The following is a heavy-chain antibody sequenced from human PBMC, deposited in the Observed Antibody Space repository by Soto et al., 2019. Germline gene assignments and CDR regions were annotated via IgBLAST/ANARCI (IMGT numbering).Heavy chain of an antibody. Sequence: PSETLSLTCAVYCGSFSGYYWSWIRQPPGKGPEWIGEINHSGSTNYNPSLKSRVTISVDTSKNQFSLKLSSVTAADTAVYYCARTAMVMSDYYYGMDVWGQGTTVTVS. CDR1: CGSFSGYY. D-gene: IGHD5-18*01. V-gene: IGHV4-34*01. CDR2: INHSGST. J-gene: IGHJ6*02. CDR3: ARTAMVMSDYYYGMDV.